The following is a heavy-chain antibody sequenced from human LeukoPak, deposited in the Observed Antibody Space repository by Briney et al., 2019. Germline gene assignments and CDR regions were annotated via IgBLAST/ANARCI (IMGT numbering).Heavy chain of an antibody. V-gene: IGHV3-7*01. CDR2: IKQDGSEK. D-gene: IGHD2-21*01. Sequence: PGGSLRLSCAASGFTFSSYWMSWVRQAPGKGLEWVANIKQDGSEKYYVDSVKGRFTISRDNAKNSLYLQMNSLRAEDTAVYYCARDLVDCGGDCHNWFDPWGQGTLVTVSS. CDR3: ARDLVDCGGDCHNWFDP. CDR1: GFTFSSYW. J-gene: IGHJ5*02.